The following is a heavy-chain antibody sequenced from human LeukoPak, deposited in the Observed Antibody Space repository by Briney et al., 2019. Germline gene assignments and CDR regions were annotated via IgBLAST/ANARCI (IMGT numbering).Heavy chain of an antibody. Sequence: PSETLSLTCIVSGGSISGYYWSWIRQPPGKGLEWIGYIYYSGSTNYNPSLKSRVTISVDTSKNQFSLKLSSVTAADTAVYYCARGMGGYCSGGSCPPDYWGQGTLVTASS. CDR2: IYYSGST. CDR1: GGSISGYY. V-gene: IGHV4-59*01. J-gene: IGHJ4*02. CDR3: ARGMGGYCSGGSCPPDY. D-gene: IGHD2-15*01.